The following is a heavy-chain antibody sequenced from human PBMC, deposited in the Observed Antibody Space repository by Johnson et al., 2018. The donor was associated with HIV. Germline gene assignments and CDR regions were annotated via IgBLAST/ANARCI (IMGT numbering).Heavy chain of an antibody. CDR1: GFTFSSYW. D-gene: IGHD6-13*01. V-gene: IGHV3-7*01. CDR2: IKQDGSEK. J-gene: IGHJ3*02. Sequence: VQLVESGGGLVQPGGSLRVSCAASGFTFSSYWMSWVRQAPGKGLEWVANIKQDGSEKYYVDSVKGRFTISRDNAKNSLYLQMNSLRAEDTAVYYCARVRQQLVSDAFDIWGQGTMVTVSS. CDR3: ARVRQQLVSDAFDI.